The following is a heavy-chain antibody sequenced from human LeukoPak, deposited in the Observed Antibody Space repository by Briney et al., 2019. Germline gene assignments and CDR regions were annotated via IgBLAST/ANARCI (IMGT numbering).Heavy chain of an antibody. V-gene: IGHV3-11*04. Sequence: GGSLRLSCAASGFTFSDYYMCWVRQAPGKGLEWVSYISSSGSTTFYADSVKGRFTISRDNAKNSLYLQMNSLRAEDTAVYYCARDNLSGHSGGYLLDYWGQGTLVTVSS. CDR1: GFTFSDYY. CDR3: ARDNLSGHSGGYLLDY. CDR2: ISSSGSTT. D-gene: IGHD2-15*01. J-gene: IGHJ4*02.